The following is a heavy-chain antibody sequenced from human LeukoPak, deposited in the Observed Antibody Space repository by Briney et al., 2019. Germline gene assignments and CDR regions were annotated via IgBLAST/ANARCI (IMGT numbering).Heavy chain of an antibody. V-gene: IGHV4-59*08. D-gene: IGHD5-18*01. CDR1: GGSIGTSY. Sequence: PSETLSLTCTVSGGSIGTSYWSWIRQPPGEGLEWIGYVSYSGNTNYNPSLKSRVTVSVDSSKNQFSLKLSSVTAADTAVYYCARQLYTSISPFDYWGQGTLVTVSS. CDR3: ARQLYTSISPFDY. CDR2: VSYSGNT. J-gene: IGHJ4*02.